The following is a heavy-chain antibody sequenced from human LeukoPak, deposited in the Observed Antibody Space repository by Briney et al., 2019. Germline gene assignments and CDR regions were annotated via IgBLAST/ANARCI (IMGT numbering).Heavy chain of an antibody. V-gene: IGHV4-59*01. CDR2: IYYSRST. CDR3: ARGVGELAFGY. Sequence: PETLSLTSTVSGDSISTYYWSWIRQPPGPGLEGIGYIYYSRSTNYNTSLKSRVTISVDTSKNQCSLKRSSVAAAGTGVYYCARGVGELAFGYWGEGTLVTVSS. D-gene: IGHD3-10*01. J-gene: IGHJ4*02. CDR1: GDSISTYY.